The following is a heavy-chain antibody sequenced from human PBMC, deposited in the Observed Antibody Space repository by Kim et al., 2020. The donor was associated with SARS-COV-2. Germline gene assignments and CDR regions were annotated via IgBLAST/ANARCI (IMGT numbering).Heavy chain of an antibody. CDR3: ARNDILTGYPPDY. J-gene: IGHJ4*02. Sequence: YTPSLKCRVTISIDTSKNQVSLKVTSVTAADTAVYYCARNDILTGYPPDYWGQGTLVTVSS. D-gene: IGHD3-9*01. V-gene: IGHV4-34*01.